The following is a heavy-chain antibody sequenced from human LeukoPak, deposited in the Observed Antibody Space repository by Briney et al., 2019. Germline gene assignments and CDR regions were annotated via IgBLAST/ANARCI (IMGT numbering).Heavy chain of an antibody. Sequence: GGTPRLSCAASGFTFSSYAMSWVRQAPGKGLEWVSAISGSGGSTYYADSVKGRFTISRDNSKNTLYLQMNSLRAEDTAVYYCAKPFEYSSSSGFDYWGQGTLVTVSS. D-gene: IGHD6-6*01. V-gene: IGHV3-23*01. CDR3: AKPFEYSSSSGFDY. CDR1: GFTFSSYA. J-gene: IGHJ4*02. CDR2: ISGSGGST.